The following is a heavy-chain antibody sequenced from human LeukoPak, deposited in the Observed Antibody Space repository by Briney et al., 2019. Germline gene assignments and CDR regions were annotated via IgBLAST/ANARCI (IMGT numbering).Heavy chain of an antibody. Sequence: SETLSLTCTVSGGSISSHYWSWIRQPPGKGLEWIGYIYYSGSTNYNPSLKSRVTISVDTSKNQFSLKLSSVTAADTAVYYCARRKGYGYGFDYWGQGTLVTVSS. J-gene: IGHJ4*02. D-gene: IGHD5-18*01. CDR1: GGSISSHY. CDR2: IYYSGST. CDR3: ARRKGYGYGFDY. V-gene: IGHV4-59*11.